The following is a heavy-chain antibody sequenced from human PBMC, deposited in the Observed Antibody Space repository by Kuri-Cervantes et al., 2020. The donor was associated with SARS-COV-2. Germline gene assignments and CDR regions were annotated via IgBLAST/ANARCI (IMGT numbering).Heavy chain of an antibody. Sequence: SETLSLTCTVSGGSISSSSYYWGWIRQPPGKGLEWIGSIYYSGSTYYNPSLKSRVTISVDTSKNQFSLKLSSVTAADTAVYYCASGDGYNSDYWGQGTLVTVSS. D-gene: IGHD5-24*01. CDR1: GGSISSSSYY. CDR3: ASGDGYNSDY. V-gene: IGHV4-39*01. J-gene: IGHJ4*02. CDR2: IYYSGST.